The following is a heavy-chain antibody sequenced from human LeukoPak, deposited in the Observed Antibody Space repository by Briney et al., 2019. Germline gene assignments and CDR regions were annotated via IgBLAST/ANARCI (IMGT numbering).Heavy chain of an antibody. CDR1: GYTFTGYY. J-gene: IGHJ1*01. CDR2: IIPIFGTA. V-gene: IGHV1-69*05. CDR3: ARGRYSGSYRFFQH. Sequence: GASVKVSCKASGYTFTGYYMHWVRQAPGQGLEWMGGIIPIFGTANYAQKFQGRVTITTDESTSTAYMELSSLRSEDTAVYYCARGRYSGSYRFFQHWGQGTLVTVSS. D-gene: IGHD1-26*01.